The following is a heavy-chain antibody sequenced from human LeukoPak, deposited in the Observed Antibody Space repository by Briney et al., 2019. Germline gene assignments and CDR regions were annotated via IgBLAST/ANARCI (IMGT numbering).Heavy chain of an antibody. Sequence: PSQTLSLTCTVSGGSISSGDYYWSWIRQPPGKGLEWIGYIYYSGSTYYNPSLKSRVTISVDTSKNQFSLKLSSVTAADTAVYYCARERSYYDYVWGRYYWYFDLWGRGTLVTVSS. CDR3: ARERSYYDYVWGRYYWYFDL. D-gene: IGHD3-16*01. CDR2: IYYSGST. CDR1: GGSISSGDYY. J-gene: IGHJ2*01. V-gene: IGHV4-30-4*08.